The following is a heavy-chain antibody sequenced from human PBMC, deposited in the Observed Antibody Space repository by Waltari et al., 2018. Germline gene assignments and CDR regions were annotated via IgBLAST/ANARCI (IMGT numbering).Heavy chain of an antibody. V-gene: IGHV3-48*01. CDR1: GFPFSNYL. D-gene: IGHD2-15*01. CDR3: AKGWNFDS. J-gene: IGHJ4*02. Sequence: EVKLVESGGGLVQPGGSLRLSCAASGFPFSNYLMYWARQSPGKGLEWVAYITSTSNDIHYPDSVRGRFTVSRDNAKNSLYLRMDSMRAEDTAVYYCAKGWNFDSWGQGTLVTVSS. CDR2: ITSTSNDI.